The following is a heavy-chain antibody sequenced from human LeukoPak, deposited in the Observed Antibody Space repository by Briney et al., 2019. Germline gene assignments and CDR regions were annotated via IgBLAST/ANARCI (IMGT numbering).Heavy chain of an antibody. Sequence: GESLKLSGKGSGYRFTTYWIGWARQMPRTGLEWMGIIYPGDSDTRDSPSFQGQVPISADKSITTAYLQWSSLKASDTAMYYCARLSRMATTLDAFDIWGQGTMVTVSS. J-gene: IGHJ3*02. CDR2: IYPGDSDT. CDR1: GYRFTTYW. CDR3: ARLSRMATTLDAFDI. V-gene: IGHV5-51*01. D-gene: IGHD5-24*01.